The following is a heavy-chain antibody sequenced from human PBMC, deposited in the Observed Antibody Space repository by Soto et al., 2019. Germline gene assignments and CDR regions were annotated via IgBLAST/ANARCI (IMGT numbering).Heavy chain of an antibody. CDR2: INHSGST. CDR1: GGSFSGYY. J-gene: IGHJ4*02. Sequence: SETLSLTCAVYGGSFSGYYWSWIRQPPGKGLEWIGEINHSGSTNYNPSLKSRVTISVDTSKNQFSLKLSSVTAADTAVYYCARGPSFDFWSGYYEYYLDYWGQGTLVTVSS. CDR3: ARGPSFDFWSGYYEYYLDY. D-gene: IGHD3-3*01. V-gene: IGHV4-34*01.